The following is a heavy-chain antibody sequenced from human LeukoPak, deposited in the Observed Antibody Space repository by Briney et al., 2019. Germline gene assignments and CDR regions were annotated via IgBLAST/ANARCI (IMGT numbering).Heavy chain of an antibody. D-gene: IGHD6-13*01. CDR2: IKQDGSDK. CDR3: AEEAAAAGQGWFDP. Sequence: GGCLRLSCAASGFTFSAYWMSWVRQAPGKGLEWVANIKQDGSDKYYVDSVKGRFTISRDNSKNTLYLQMNSLRAEETAIYYCAEEAAAAGQGWFDPWGQGTLVTVSS. V-gene: IGHV3-7*03. J-gene: IGHJ5*02. CDR1: GFTFSAYW.